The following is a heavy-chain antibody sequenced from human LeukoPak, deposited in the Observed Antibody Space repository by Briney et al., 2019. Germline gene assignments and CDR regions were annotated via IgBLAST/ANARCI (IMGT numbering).Heavy chain of an antibody. V-gene: IGHV1-18*01. Sequence: ASVKVSCKASGYTFTSYGISWVRQAPGQGLEWMGWISAYNGSTNYAQKLQGRVTMTTDTSTSTAYMELRSLRSDDTAVYYCARLIRNWELQQYYFGYWGQGTLVTVSS. D-gene: IGHD1-26*01. J-gene: IGHJ4*02. CDR2: ISAYNGST. CDR1: GYTFTSYG. CDR3: ARLIRNWELQQYYFGY.